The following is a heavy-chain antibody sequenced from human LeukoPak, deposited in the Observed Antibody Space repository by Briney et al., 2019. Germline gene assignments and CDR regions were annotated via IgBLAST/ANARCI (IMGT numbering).Heavy chain of an antibody. CDR2: IRYDGSNK. Sequence: GGSLRLSCAASGFTFSSYGMHWVRQAPGKGLEWVAFIRYDGSNKYDADSVKGRFTISRDNAKNSLYLQMNSLRAEDTAVYYCARDLGSSSWYNTNWFDPWGQGTLVTVSS. V-gene: IGHV3-30*02. CDR1: GFTFSSYG. D-gene: IGHD6-13*01. CDR3: ARDLGSSSWYNTNWFDP. J-gene: IGHJ5*02.